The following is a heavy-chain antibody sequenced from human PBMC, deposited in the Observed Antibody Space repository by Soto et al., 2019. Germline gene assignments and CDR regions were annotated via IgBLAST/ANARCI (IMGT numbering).Heavy chain of an antibody. CDR2: VSHSGSS. J-gene: IGHJ4*02. V-gene: IGHV4-4*02. Sequence: QVQLQESGPGLVKPSETLSLICTVSGASIRSNDWWTWVRQPPGKGLEWIGEVSHSGSSNYNPAFKSRLTISVDKSKNQFSLDLKSVTAADTAVYYCARGRKTPSGHPTMIIVVTLDYWGQGAGVAVSS. CDR1: GASIRSNDW. D-gene: IGHD2-21*02. CDR3: ARGRKTPSGHPTMIIVVTLDY.